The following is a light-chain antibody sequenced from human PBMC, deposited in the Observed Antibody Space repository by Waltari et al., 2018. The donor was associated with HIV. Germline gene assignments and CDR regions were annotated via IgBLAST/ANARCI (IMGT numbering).Light chain of an antibody. J-gene: IGLJ2*01. CDR2: DVS. CDR3: SSYRTTFI. CDR1: TSDIGPSHP. Sequence: QSALTQPASMSGSPGQSITISCAGPTSDIGPSHPVSWYPQHTDIAPKLIIDDVSYRPSGVDSRFSGSKSGNTASLTISDLRSDDEAVYYCSSYRTTFIFGAGTKLNVL. V-gene: IGLV2-14*03.